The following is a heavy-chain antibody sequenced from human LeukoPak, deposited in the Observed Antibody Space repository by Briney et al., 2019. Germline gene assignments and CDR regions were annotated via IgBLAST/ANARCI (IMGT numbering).Heavy chain of an antibody. CDR1: GFTFSSYA. CDR3: AKEEGGSGNYPFDY. V-gene: IGHV3-23*01. Sequence: TGGSLRLSCVASGFTFSSYAMTWVRQAPGKGLEWVSTISGRGDNTYYADSVKGRFTISRDNSKNAVYLQMNSLRAEDTAVYYCAKEEGGSGNYPFDYWGQGTLVTVSS. CDR2: ISGRGDNT. D-gene: IGHD3-22*01. J-gene: IGHJ4*02.